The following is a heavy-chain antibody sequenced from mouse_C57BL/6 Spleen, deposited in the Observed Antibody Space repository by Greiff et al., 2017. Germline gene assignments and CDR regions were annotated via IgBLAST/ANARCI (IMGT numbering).Heavy chain of an antibody. CDR3: AREWYFDV. J-gene: IGHJ1*03. CDR2: IYPSDSET. V-gene: IGHV1-61*01. Sequence: VQLQQPGAELVRPGSSVKLSCKASGYTFTSYWMDWVKQRPGQGLEWIGNIYPSDSETHYNQKFKDKATLTVDKSSSTADMQLSSLTSEDSAVYYCAREWYFDVWGTGTTVTVSS. CDR1: GYTFTSYW.